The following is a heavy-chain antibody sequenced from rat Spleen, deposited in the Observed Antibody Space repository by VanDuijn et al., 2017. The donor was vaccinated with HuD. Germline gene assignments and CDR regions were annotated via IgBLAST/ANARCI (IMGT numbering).Heavy chain of an antibody. CDR2: IWGDGST. D-gene: IGHD1-12*01. CDR1: GFSLTSYH. Sequence: QVQLKESGPGLVKPSETLSLTCTVSGFSLTSYHVSWVRQPPGKGLEWMGVIWGDGSTSYNPHLKSRLSINRDTSKSQVFLEMNSLQTEDTATYYCARSRSRNYDVLFDYWGQGVMVTVSS. J-gene: IGHJ2*01. V-gene: IGHV2-32*01. CDR3: ARSRSRNYDVLFDY.